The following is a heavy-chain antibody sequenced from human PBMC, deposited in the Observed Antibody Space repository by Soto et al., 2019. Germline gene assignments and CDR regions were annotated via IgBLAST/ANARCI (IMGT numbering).Heavy chain of an antibody. CDR2: ISGSGGST. Sequence: EVQLLESGGGLVQPGGSLRLSCAASGFTFSSYAMSWVRQAPGKGLEWVSAISGSGGSTYYADSVKGRFTISRDNSKNTLYLQMNSLRAEDTAVYYCAKAATYYYDISGYYFGDYFDYWGQGTLVTVSS. J-gene: IGHJ4*02. CDR1: GFTFSSYA. CDR3: AKAATYYYDISGYYFGDYFDY. D-gene: IGHD3-22*01. V-gene: IGHV3-23*01.